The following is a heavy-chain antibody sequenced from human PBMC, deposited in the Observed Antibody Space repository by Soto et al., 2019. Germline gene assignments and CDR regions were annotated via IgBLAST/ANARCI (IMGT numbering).Heavy chain of an antibody. CDR1: GGTFSSYA. Sequence: GASVKVSCKASGGTFSSYAISWVRQAPGQGLEWMGGIIPIFGTANYAQKFQGRVTITADESTSTAYMELSSLRSEDTAVYYCARVKHDFWSGPIYYYGMDVWGQGTTVTVSS. CDR3: ARVKHDFWSGPIYYYGMDV. D-gene: IGHD3-3*01. J-gene: IGHJ6*02. V-gene: IGHV1-69*13. CDR2: IIPIFGTA.